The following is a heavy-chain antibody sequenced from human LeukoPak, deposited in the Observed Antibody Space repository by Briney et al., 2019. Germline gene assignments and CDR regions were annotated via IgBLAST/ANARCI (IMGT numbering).Heavy chain of an antibody. J-gene: IGHJ6*03. V-gene: IGHV4-39*02. CDR1: GGSISSSSYY. Sequence: SETLSLTCTVSGGSISSSSYYWGWIRQPPGKGLEWIGSIYYSGSTYYNPSLKSRVTISVDTSKNQFSLKLSSVTAADTAVYYCAREGVGGYSYGYIKGYYYYYMDVWGKGTTVTVSS. D-gene: IGHD5-18*01. CDR2: IYYSGST. CDR3: AREGVGGYSYGYIKGYYYYYMDV.